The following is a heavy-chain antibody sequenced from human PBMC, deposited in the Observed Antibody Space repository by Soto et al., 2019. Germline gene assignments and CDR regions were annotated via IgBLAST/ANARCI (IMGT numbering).Heavy chain of an antibody. CDR2: INHSGST. CDR1: GGSFSGYY. J-gene: IGHJ4*02. D-gene: IGHD3-10*01. V-gene: IGHV4-34*01. CDR3: ARRSYYGSGSYFKTYYFNY. Sequence: QVQLQQWGAGLLKPSETLSLTCAVYGGSFSGYYWSWIRQPPGKGLEWIGEINHSGSTNYNPSLKSRVTISVDASKHQFSLKLSSVTAADTAVYYCARRSYYGSGSYFKTYYFNYWGQGTLVTVSS.